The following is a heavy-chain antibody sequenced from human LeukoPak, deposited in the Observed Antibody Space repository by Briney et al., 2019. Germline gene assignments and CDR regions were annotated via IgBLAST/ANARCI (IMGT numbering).Heavy chain of an antibody. D-gene: IGHD5-24*01. J-gene: IGHJ3*02. CDR1: GFTFSSYA. Sequence: GRSLRLSCAASGFTFSSYAMHWVRQAPGKGLEWVAVISYDGSNKYYADSVKGRFTISRDNSKNTLYLQMNSLRAEDTAVYYCAKDPAPPQDGYIPGDAFDIWGQGTMVTVSS. CDR2: ISYDGSNK. CDR3: AKDPAPPQDGYIPGDAFDI. V-gene: IGHV3-30-3*01.